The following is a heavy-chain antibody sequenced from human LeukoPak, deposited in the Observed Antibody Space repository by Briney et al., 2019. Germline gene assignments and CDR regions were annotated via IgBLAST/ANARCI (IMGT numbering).Heavy chain of an antibody. D-gene: IGHD5-18*01. CDR1: EGTFSSYA. CDR2: IIPILGIA. CDR3: ARDRSKNRGYSSPGGYYGMDV. Sequence: SVKVSCKASEGTFSSYAISWVRQAPGQGLEWMGRIIPILGIANYAQKFQGRVTITADKSTSTAYMELSRLRSEDTAVYYCARDRSKNRGYSSPGGYYGMDVWGQGTTVTVSS. V-gene: IGHV1-69*04. J-gene: IGHJ6*02.